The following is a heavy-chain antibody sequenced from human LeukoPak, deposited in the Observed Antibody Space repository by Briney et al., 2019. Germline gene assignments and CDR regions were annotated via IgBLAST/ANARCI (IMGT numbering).Heavy chain of an antibody. CDR2: IYSGGST. CDR3: ARRQGLKYYFDY. V-gene: IGHV3-53*01. CDR1: GFTVSSNY. Sequence: GGSLRLSCAASGFTVSSNYMSWVRQAPGKGLGWVSVIYSGGSTYYADSVKGRFTISRDNSKNTLYLQMNSLRAEDTAVYYCARRQGLKYYFDYWGQGTLVTVSS. J-gene: IGHJ4*02.